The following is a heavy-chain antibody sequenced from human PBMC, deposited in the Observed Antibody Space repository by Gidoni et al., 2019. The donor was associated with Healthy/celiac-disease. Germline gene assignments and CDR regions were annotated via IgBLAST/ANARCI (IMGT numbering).Heavy chain of an antibody. Sequence: QVQLHQWGAGLLKPSETLSLTCAVYGRSFSGYYWSWIRQPPGKGLEWIGEINHSGSTNYNPSLKSRVTISVDTSKNQFSLKLSSVTAADTAVYYCARGVSSSSWALDYWGQGTLVTVSS. V-gene: IGHV4-34*01. CDR3: ARGVSSSSWALDY. J-gene: IGHJ4*02. CDR2: INHSGST. D-gene: IGHD6-13*01. CDR1: GRSFSGYY.